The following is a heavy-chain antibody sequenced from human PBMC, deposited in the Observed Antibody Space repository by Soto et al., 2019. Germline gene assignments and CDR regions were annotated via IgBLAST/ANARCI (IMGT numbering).Heavy chain of an antibody. J-gene: IGHJ5*01. CDR3: ARYCSGDTCYPRSFDY. Sequence: KGLEWIGYIYYSGSTNYNPSLESRVTISVDTSRNQFSLKLSSVTAADTAVYYCARYCSGDTCYPRSFDYWG. CDR2: IYYSGST. V-gene: IGHV4-59*01. D-gene: IGHD2-15*01.